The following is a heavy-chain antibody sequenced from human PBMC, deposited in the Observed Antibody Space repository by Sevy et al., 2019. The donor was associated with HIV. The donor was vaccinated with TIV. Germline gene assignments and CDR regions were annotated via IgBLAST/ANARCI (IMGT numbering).Heavy chain of an antibody. J-gene: IGHJ3*02. CDR2: ISAYNGNT. CDR3: ARDRAGIAVAGDYDAFDT. D-gene: IGHD6-19*01. Sequence: ASVKVSCKASGYTFTSYGISWVRQAPGQGLEWMGWISAYNGNTNYAQKLQGRVTMTTDTSTSTAYMELRSLRSDDTAVYYCARDRAGIAVAGDYDAFDTWGQRTMVTVSS. V-gene: IGHV1-18*04. CDR1: GYTFTSYG.